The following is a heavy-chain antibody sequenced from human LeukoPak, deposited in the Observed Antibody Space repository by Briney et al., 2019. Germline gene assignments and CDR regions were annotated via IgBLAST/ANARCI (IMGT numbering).Heavy chain of an antibody. CDR1: GFTFSSYG. D-gene: IGHD2-21*01. CDR2: ISYDGSNK. J-gene: IGHJ4*02. Sequence: GGSLRLSCAASGFTFSSYGMHWVRQAPGKGLEWVAVISYDGSNKYYADSVKGRFTISRDNSKNTLYLQMNSLRAEDTAVYYCAKAINKGKKFDYWGQGTLVTVSS. CDR3: AKAINKGKKFDY. V-gene: IGHV3-30*18.